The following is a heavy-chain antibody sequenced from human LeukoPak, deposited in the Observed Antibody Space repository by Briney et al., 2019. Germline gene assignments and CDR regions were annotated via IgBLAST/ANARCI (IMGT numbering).Heavy chain of an antibody. CDR2: INPDGSST. J-gene: IGHJ4*02. Sequence: GGSLRLSCAASGFTFSSYWMHWVRQAPGKGLVWVSRINPDGSSTYYADSVKGRFTISRDNAKNTLYLQMNSLRAEDTAVYFCARGGDGSTYGLFDYWGQGTLVTVSS. V-gene: IGHV3-74*01. CDR3: ARGGDGSTYGLFDY. CDR1: GFTFSSYW. D-gene: IGHD5-18*01.